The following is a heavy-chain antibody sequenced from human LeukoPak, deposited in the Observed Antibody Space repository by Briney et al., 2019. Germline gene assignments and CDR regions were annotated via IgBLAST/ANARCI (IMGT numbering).Heavy chain of an antibody. CDR1: GGSISSYY. Sequence: ETLSLTCTVSGGSISSYYWSWIRQAPGKGLEWVSDISGSGDTTEYADSVKGRFTISRDNSKNTLYLQMNSLRAEDTAVYYCARSRGSYWVPEFDYWGQGILVTVSS. D-gene: IGHD1-26*01. CDR2: ISGSGDTT. V-gene: IGHV3-23*01. J-gene: IGHJ4*02. CDR3: ARSRGSYWVPEFDY.